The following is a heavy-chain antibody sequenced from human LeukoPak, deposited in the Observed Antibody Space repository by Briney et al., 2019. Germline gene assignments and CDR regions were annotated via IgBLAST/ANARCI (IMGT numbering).Heavy chain of an antibody. CDR3: ARGGCSSTSCPYYFDY. J-gene: IGHJ4*02. CDR2: IYYSGST. D-gene: IGHD2-2*01. CDR1: GGSISSGGHY. Sequence: PSETLSLTCTVSGGSISSGGHYWRWIRQHPGKGLEWIGYIYYSGSTYYNPSLKSRVTISVDTSKNQFSLKLSSVTAADAAVYYCARGGCSSTSCPYYFDYWGQGTLVTVSS. V-gene: IGHV4-31*03.